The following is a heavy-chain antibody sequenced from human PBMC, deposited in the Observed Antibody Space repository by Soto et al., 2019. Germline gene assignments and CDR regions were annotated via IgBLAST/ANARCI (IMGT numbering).Heavy chain of an antibody. D-gene: IGHD3-22*01. V-gene: IGHV3-23*01. Sequence: PGGSLRLSCAASGFTFSSYAMTWVRQAPGKGLEWVSVISGSGGSTYYADSVKGRFTISRDSFKNTLYLQMNSLRAEDTALYYCAKIRITMIVNDAFDIWGQGTMVTVS. J-gene: IGHJ3*02. CDR1: GFTFSSYA. CDR3: AKIRITMIVNDAFDI. CDR2: ISGSGGST.